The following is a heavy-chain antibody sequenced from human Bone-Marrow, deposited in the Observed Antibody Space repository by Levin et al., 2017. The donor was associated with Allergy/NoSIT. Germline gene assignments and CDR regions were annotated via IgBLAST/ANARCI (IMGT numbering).Heavy chain of an antibody. CDR3: ARDRQQWRVTTHFDY. CDR1: GFTFSSYG. D-gene: IGHD6-19*01. J-gene: IGHJ4*02. CDR2: IWYDGSNK. Sequence: SGGSLRLSCAASGFTFSSYGMHWVRQAPGKGLEWVAVIWYDGSNKYYADSVKGRFTISRDNSKNTLYLQMNSLRAEDTAVYYCARDRQQWRVTTHFDYWGQGTLVTVSS. V-gene: IGHV3-33*01.